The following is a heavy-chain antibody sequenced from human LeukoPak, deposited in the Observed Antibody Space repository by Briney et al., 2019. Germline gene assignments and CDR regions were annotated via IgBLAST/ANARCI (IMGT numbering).Heavy chain of an antibody. Sequence: PSETLSLTCTVSGGSISSYYWSWIRQPAGKGLEWIGRIYTSGSTNYNPSLKSRVTMSVDTSKNQFSLKLSSVTAADTAVYYCAREANYCSGGSCYSVMVDYWGQGTLVTVSS. V-gene: IGHV4-4*07. CDR3: AREANYCSGGSCYSVMVDY. D-gene: IGHD2-15*01. J-gene: IGHJ4*02. CDR2: IYTSGST. CDR1: GGSISSYY.